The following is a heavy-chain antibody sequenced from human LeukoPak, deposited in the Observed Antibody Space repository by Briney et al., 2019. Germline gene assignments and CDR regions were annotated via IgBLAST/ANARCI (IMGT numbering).Heavy chain of an antibody. V-gene: IGHV3-53*01. J-gene: IGHJ3*02. CDR3: VRAQREHCSGGSCYRDAFDI. Sequence: PGGSLRLSCAVSGFTVSSNYMNWVRQAPGKGLEWVSVIHAGGTTFYADSVKGRFTISRDNAKNTLYLQMNSLRAEDTAVYYCVRAQREHCSGGSCYRDAFDIWGRGTMVTVSS. CDR2: IHAGGTT. CDR1: GFTVSSNY. D-gene: IGHD2-15*01.